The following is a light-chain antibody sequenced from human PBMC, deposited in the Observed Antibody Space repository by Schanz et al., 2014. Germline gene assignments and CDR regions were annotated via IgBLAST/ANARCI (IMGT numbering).Light chain of an antibody. J-gene: IGLJ3*02. CDR1: SSDVGAHNY. V-gene: IGLV2-14*01. Sequence: QSALTQPASVSGSPGQSITISCTGTSSDVGAHNYVSWYQQHPGKAPTLMIYDVSDRPSGVSDRFSGSKSGNTASLTISGLQAEDEADYYCSSHTSSNTWVFGGGTKLTVL. CDR2: DVS. CDR3: SSHTSSNTWV.